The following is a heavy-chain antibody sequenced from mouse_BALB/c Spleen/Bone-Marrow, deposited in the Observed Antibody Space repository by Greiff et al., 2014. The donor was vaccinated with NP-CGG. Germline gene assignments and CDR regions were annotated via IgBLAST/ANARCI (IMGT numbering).Heavy chain of an antibody. J-gene: IGHJ1*01. CDR1: GYSFTSYT. Sequence: QVQLQQSGAELARPGASVKMSCEASGYSFTSYTMHWVKQRPGQGLEWIGYINPSSGYTNYNQRFKDKATLTADKSSSTAYMQLSSLTSEDSAVYYCAKGLIYYYVRRDGYFDVWGAGTTVTVSS. CDR2: INPSSGYT. CDR3: AKGLIYYYVRRDGYFDV. V-gene: IGHV1-4*01. D-gene: IGHD1-1*01.